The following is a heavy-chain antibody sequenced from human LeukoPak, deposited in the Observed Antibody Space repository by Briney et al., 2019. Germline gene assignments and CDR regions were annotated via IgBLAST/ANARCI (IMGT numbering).Heavy chain of an antibody. D-gene: IGHD3-22*01. CDR2: IEQDGSEK. Sequence: PGGSLRLSCAVSGFTFSSYWMSWVRQAPGKGLEWVANIEQDGSEKYYVDSVKGRFTISRDNAKNSLYLQMNSLRAEDTAVYYCARARYYDSSGGADYWGQGTLVTVSS. V-gene: IGHV3-7*01. J-gene: IGHJ4*02. CDR3: ARARYYDSSGGADY. CDR1: GFTFSSYW.